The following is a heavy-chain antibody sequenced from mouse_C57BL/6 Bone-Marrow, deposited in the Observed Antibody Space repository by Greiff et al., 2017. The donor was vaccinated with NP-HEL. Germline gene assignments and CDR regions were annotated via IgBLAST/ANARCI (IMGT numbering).Heavy chain of an antibody. Sequence: QVPPHPPGAELVQPGASVKMSCKASGYTFTSYWITWVKQRPGQGLEWIGDIYPGSGSTNYNEKFKRKATLTVDTSSSTAYMQLSSLTSEDSAVYYCSRPSDYFDYWGQGTTLTVSS. CDR1: GYTFTSYW. J-gene: IGHJ2*01. V-gene: IGHV1-55*01. CDR2: IYPGSGST. CDR3: SRPSDYFDY.